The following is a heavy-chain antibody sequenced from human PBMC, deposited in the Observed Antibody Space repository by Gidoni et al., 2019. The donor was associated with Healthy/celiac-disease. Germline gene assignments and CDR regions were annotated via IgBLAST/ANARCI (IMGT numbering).Heavy chain of an antibody. D-gene: IGHD4-17*01. V-gene: IGHV1-69*01. CDR3: ARSSATVVTFDY. CDR2: IIPIFGTA. CDR1: GGTFSSYA. J-gene: IGHJ4*02. Sequence: QVQLVQSGAEVKKHGSSGTVSCKASGGTFSSYAISWVRQAPGQGREWMGGIIPIFGTANYAQKFQGRVTITADESTSTAYMELSSLRSEDTAVYYCARSSATVVTFDYWGQGTLVTVSS.